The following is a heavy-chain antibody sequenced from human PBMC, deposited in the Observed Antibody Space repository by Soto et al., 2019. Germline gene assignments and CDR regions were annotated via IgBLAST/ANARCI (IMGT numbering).Heavy chain of an antibody. CDR2: IKQDGSEK. V-gene: IGHV3-7*01. Sequence: GGSLRLSCAASGFTFSNFWMSWVRQAPGKGLEWVANIKQDGSEKYYVDSVKGRFTISRDNAKNSLYLQMNSLRVEDTAVYYCSHDYRSDYWGQGTLVTVSS. CDR3: SHDYRSDY. D-gene: IGHD4-17*01. CDR1: GFTFSNFW. J-gene: IGHJ4*02.